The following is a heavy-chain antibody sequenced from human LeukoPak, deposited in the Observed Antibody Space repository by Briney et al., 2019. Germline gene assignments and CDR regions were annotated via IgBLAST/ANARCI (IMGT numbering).Heavy chain of an antibody. D-gene: IGHD3-10*01. V-gene: IGHV3-23*01. Sequence: PGGSLRLSCAASGFIFSTYVMSWVRQAPGKWLEWVSAISSSGGYTYYADSVKGRFTISRDNSKNTLYLQMNSLRAEDTAVYYCARSVSSRFTSPRRPYYFDSWGQGTLVTVSS. CDR3: ARSVSSRFTSPRRPYYFDS. CDR1: GFIFSTYV. CDR2: ISSSGGYT. J-gene: IGHJ4*02.